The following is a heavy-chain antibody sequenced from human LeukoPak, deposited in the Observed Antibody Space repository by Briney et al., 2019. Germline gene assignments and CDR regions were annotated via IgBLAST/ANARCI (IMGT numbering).Heavy chain of an antibody. CDR2: IYYSGST. CDR3: ARDGYYGSGLDY. J-gene: IGHJ4*02. Sequence: SETLSLTCTVSGVSISSYYWSWIRQPPGKGLESIGYIYYSGSTNYNPSLKSRVTISLDTSKNQFSLKRSSVTAADTAVYYCARDGYYGSGLDYWGQGTLVTVSS. D-gene: IGHD3-10*01. V-gene: IGHV4-59*01. CDR1: GVSISSYY.